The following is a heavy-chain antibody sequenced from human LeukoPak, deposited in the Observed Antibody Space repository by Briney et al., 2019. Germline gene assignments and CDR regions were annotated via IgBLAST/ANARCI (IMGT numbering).Heavy chain of an antibody. CDR1: GFTFSSYA. CDR3: ATDFWSGYYRPFDY. D-gene: IGHD3-3*01. J-gene: IGHJ4*02. V-gene: IGHV3-23*01. CDR2: ISGSGGST. Sequence: GGSLRLSCAASGFTFSSYAMSWVRQAPGKGLEWVSAISGSGGSTYYADSVKGRFTISRDNPKNTLYLQMNSLRAEDTAVYYCATDFWSGYYRPFDYWGQGTLVTVSS.